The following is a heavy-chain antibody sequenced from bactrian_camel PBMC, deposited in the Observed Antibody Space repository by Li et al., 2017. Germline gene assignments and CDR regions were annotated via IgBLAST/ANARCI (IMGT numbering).Heavy chain of an antibody. V-gene: IGHV3S40*01. CDR2: INGMTGIT. Sequence: DVQLVESGGGLVQPGGSVRLSCAASGFTFSTNCMSWVRQAPGKGLEWVSTINGMTGITYYADSVKGRFTISRDDAKNTVYLQLNSLKTDDMAMYYCAKYRNSRPESIFDYWGQGTQVTVS. J-gene: IGHJ4*01. CDR1: GFTFSTNC. CDR3: AKYRNSRPESIFDY. D-gene: IGHD3*01.